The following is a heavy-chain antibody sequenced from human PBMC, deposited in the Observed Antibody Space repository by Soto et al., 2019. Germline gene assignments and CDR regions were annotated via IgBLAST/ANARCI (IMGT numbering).Heavy chain of an antibody. Sequence: SETLSLTCTVSGGSISSGDYYWSWIRQPPGKGLEWIGYIYYSGGTYYNPPLKSRISISVDTSKNQFSLKMNSVTAADTAVYYCATSGVLTQRLDYWGQGTLVTVSS. V-gene: IGHV4-30-4*01. CDR1: GGSISSGDYY. CDR2: IYYSGGT. D-gene: IGHD3-10*01. J-gene: IGHJ4*02. CDR3: ATSGVLTQRLDY.